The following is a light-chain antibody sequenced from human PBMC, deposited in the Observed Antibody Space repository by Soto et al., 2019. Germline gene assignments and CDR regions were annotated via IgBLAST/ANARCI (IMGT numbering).Light chain of an antibody. CDR3: QQYGSQPLT. CDR1: RNVSSSY. J-gene: IGKJ1*01. Sequence: ALTQSPVHLSLSPGEMATLSCSATRNVSSSYLAWYQQKPGQAPKLLIFDASSIQNGIPSRFSGSGSGTDFTLTISRLEPEDFAVFYCQQYGSQPLTFGQGTKVDI. CDR2: DAS. V-gene: IGKV3-20*01.